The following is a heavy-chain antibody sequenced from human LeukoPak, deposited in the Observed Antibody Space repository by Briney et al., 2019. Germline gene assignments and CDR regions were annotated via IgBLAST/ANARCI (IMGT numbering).Heavy chain of an antibody. J-gene: IGHJ4*02. CDR2: ISAYNGNT. CDR3: ARDPGPVDTAMVTSDY. D-gene: IGHD5-18*01. Sequence: ASVKVSCKASGYTFTSYGISWVRQAPGQGLEWMGWISAYNGNTNYAQKLQGRVTMTTDTSTSTAYMELRSLRSDDTAVYYCARDPGPVDTAMVTSDYWGQGTLVTVSS. V-gene: IGHV1-18*01. CDR1: GYTFTSYG.